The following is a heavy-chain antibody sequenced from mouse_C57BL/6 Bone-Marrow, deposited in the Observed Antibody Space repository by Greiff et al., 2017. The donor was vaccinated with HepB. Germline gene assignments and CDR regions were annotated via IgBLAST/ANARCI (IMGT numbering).Heavy chain of an antibody. CDR1: GFTFSSYA. CDR2: ISSGGDYI. D-gene: IGHD1-1*01. CDR3: TRAPTRRGYFDV. Sequence: EVKLVESGEGLVKPGGSLKLSCAASGFTFSSYAMSWVRQTPEKRLEWVAYISSGGDYIYYADTVKGRFTISRDNARNTLYLQMSSLKSEDTAMYYCTRAPTRRGYFDVWGTGTTVTVSS. J-gene: IGHJ1*03. V-gene: IGHV5-9-1*02.